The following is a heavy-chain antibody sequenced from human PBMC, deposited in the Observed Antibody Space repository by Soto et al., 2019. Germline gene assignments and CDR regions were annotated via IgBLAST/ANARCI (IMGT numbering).Heavy chain of an antibody. CDR1: GYTFTSYY. V-gene: IGHV1-18*04. J-gene: IGHJ4*02. CDR3: ARDLFVTGPIDY. CDR2: ISAYNGNT. D-gene: IGHD2-21*02. Sequence: GASVKVSCKASGYTFTSYYMHWVRQAPGQGLEWMGWISAYNGNTNYAQKLQGRVTMTTDTSTSTAYMELRSLRSDDTAVYYCARDLFVTGPIDYWGQGTLVTVSS.